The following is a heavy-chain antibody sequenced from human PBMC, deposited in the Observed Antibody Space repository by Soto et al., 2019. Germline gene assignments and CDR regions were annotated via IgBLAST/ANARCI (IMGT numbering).Heavy chain of an antibody. CDR2: ISHSGST. J-gene: IGHJ4*02. V-gene: IGHV4-30-2*01. CDR3: ARGGLLPDY. CDR1: GGSISSGGYS. D-gene: IGHD6-19*01. Sequence: QLQLQESGSGLVKPSQTLSLTCAVSGGSISSGGYSWSWIRQPPGKGLEWIGYISHSGSTYYNPSLQGRVSIAVDRSKNQFSLQLGSVTAADTAVYYCARGGLLPDYWGQGALVTVSS.